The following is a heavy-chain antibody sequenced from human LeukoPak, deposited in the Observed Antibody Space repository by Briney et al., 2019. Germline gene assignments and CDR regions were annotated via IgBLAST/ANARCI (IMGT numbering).Heavy chain of an antibody. CDR2: IIPILGIA. CDR1: GGTFSSYA. V-gene: IGHV1-69*04. D-gene: IGHD3-10*01. Sequence: SVKVSCKASGGTFSSYAISWVRQAPGQGLEWMGRIIPILGIANYAQKFQGRVTITADKSTSTAYMELSSLRSEDTAVYYCARPYYYGSGSYVLYYYYGMDVWGQGTTVTVSS. J-gene: IGHJ6*02. CDR3: ARPYYYGSGSYVLYYYYGMDV.